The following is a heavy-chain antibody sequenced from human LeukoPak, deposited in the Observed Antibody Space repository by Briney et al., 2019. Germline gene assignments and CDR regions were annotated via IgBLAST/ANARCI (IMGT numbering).Heavy chain of an antibody. V-gene: IGHV3-7*01. CDR1: GFTFSSYW. J-gene: IGHJ4*02. CDR3: ATSRTFDY. D-gene: IGHD2-2*01. CDR2: IKQDGSEK. Sequence: GGSLRLSCTASGFTFSSYWVNWVRQAPGKGLEWVANIKQDGSEKYYVDSVKGRFTISRDNTKNSLYLQMNNLRTDDTAVYYCATSRTFDYWGQGTLVTVSS.